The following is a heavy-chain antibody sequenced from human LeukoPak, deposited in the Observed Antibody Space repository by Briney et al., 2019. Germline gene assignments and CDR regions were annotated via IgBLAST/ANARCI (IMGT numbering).Heavy chain of an antibody. D-gene: IGHD6-19*01. J-gene: IGHJ4*02. CDR2: ISGDGSST. Sequence: PGGTLRLSCAASGYTFSSYGMSWVRQAPGKGLEWVSAISGDGSSTSYADSVKGRVTIARDNAKNTLYLQMNSLRAEDTAVYHCVRGTFSGWHFDNWGQGSLVTVSS. CDR1: GYTFSSYG. V-gene: IGHV3-74*01. CDR3: VRGTFSGWHFDN.